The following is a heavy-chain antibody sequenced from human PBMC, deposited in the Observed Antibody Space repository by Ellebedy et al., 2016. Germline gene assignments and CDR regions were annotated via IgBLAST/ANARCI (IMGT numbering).Heavy chain of an antibody. CDR2: IWYDGSNK. Sequence: GESLKISXAASGFSLSSYGMYWVRQAPGKGLEWVAVIWYDGSNKYYADSVKGRFTISRDNSKNTLYLQMNSLRAEDTALYYCAREGGIFGLDYWGQGTLVTVSS. CDR1: GFSLSSYG. J-gene: IGHJ4*02. V-gene: IGHV3-33*01. CDR3: AREGGIFGLDY. D-gene: IGHD3-3*02.